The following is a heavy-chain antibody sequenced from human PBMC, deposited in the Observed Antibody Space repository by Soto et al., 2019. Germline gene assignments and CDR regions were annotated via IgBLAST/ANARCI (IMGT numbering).Heavy chain of an antibody. CDR3: ARDAQDIVVVVAAPGWFDP. CDR1: GFTFSSYS. J-gene: IGHJ5*02. CDR2: ISSSSSTI. Sequence: EVQLVESGGGLVQPGGSLRLSCAASGFTFSSYSMNWVRQAPGKGLEWVSYISSSSSTIYYADSVKGRFTISRDNAKNSLYLQMNSLRAEDTAVYYCARDAQDIVVVVAAPGWFDPWGQGTLVTVSS. D-gene: IGHD2-15*01. V-gene: IGHV3-48*01.